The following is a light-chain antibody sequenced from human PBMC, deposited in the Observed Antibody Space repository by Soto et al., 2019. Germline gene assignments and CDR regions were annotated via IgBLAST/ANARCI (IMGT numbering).Light chain of an antibody. CDR1: QSLVYSDGNTY. CDR2: KVS. Sequence: DVVMTQSPLSLPVTLGQPASISCRSSQSLVYSDGNTYLNWFQQRPGQSPRRLIYKVSNRDSGVPDRFSGSGSGTDFTLTISRVEAEDVGVYNCMPGTHWPPTWTFGQGTKVEIK. J-gene: IGKJ1*01. CDR3: MPGTHWPPTWT. V-gene: IGKV2-30*01.